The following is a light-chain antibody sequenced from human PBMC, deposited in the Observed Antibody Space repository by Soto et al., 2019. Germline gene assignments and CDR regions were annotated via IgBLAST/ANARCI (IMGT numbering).Light chain of an antibody. CDR1: RSKIGSQV. CDR3: ATWDDSLDGPV. V-gene: IGLV1-44*01. J-gene: IGLJ3*02. CDR2: NNN. Sequence: QSVLTQPPSAAGTPGQKGTISCSGSRSKIGSQVVYWFQHVPGTAPKLLMYNNNERPSGVPARISGSKSGTSASLASSGLQSEDEADYYCATWDDSLDGPVFGGGTQLTVL.